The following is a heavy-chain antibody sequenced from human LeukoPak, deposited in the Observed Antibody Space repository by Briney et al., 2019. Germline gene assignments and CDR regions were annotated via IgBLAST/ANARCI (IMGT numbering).Heavy chain of an antibody. CDR2: INQDGSGK. D-gene: IGHD1-1*01. CDR3: AEGTTG. V-gene: IGHV3-7*01. J-gene: IGHJ1*01. Sequence: GGSLRLSCATSGLTFSRHWMSWVRQAPGKGLEWVAHINQDGSGKYYVDSVKGRFTISRDNAKNSLYLQMNRLRSEDTAIYYCAEGTTGWGQGTLVTVSS. CDR1: GLTFSRHW.